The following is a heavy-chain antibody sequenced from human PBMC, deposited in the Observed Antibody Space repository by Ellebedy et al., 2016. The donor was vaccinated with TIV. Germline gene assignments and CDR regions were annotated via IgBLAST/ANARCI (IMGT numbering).Heavy chain of an antibody. J-gene: IGHJ4*02. CDR2: IKQDGSEK. D-gene: IGHD6-6*01. CDR1: GFTFSSYA. CDR3: ARGGRTIAARLDY. V-gene: IGHV3-7*01. Sequence: GESLKISCAASGFTFSSYAMSWVRQAPGKGLEWVANIKQDGSEKYYVDSVKGRFTISRDNAKNSLYLQMNSLRAEDTAVYYCARGGRTIAARLDYWGQGTLVTVSS.